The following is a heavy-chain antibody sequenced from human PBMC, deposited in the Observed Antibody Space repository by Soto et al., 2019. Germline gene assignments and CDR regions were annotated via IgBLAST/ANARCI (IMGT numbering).Heavy chain of an antibody. CDR3: ARVRAWSWNDVGYYYGMDV. Sequence: SETLSLTCTVSGGSISSGDYYWSWIRQPPGKGLEWIGYIYYSGSTNYNPSLKSRVTISVDTSKNQFSLKLSSVTAADTAVYYCARVRAWSWNDVGYYYGMDVWGQGTTVTVSS. V-gene: IGHV4-30-4*01. CDR1: GGSISSGDYY. J-gene: IGHJ6*02. CDR2: IYYSGST. D-gene: IGHD1-1*01.